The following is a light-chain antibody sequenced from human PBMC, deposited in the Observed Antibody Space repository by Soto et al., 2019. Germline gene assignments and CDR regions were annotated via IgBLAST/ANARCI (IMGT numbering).Light chain of an antibody. CDR3: QQYDDWPS. J-gene: IGKJ1*01. CDR1: QSLLHSDGYNY. Sequence: DIVMTQSPLSLPVTPGEPASISCRSSQSLLHSDGYNYLDWYQQKPGQTPRLLIFGAYTRASGIPGRFSGSGSGTEFTLTISSLQSEDFAVYYCQQYDDWPSFGQGTKVDIK. V-gene: IGKV2-28*01. CDR2: GAY.